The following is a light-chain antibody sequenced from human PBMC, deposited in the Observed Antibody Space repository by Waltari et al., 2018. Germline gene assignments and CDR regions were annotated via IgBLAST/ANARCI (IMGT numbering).Light chain of an antibody. CDR2: DVS. CDR1: SSDVGAYNF. CDR3: CSYAGTSTVI. V-gene: IGLV2-23*02. Sequence: QSALTQPASVSGSPGQSITISCTGTSSDVGAYNFFSWYQQHPGKPPKFMIYDVSKRPSGVSNRFSGSKSGNTASLTISGLQAEDEADYYCCSYAGTSTVIFGGGTKLTVL. J-gene: IGLJ2*01.